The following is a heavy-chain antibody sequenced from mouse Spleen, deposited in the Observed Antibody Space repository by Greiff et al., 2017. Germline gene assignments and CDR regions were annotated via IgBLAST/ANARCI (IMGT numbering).Heavy chain of an antibody. CDR3: ARITTVAGYFDY. D-gene: IGHD1-1*01. CDR2: ISSGGSYT. Sequence: EVKVVESGGGLVKPGGSLKLSCAASGFTFSSYAMSWVRQTPEKRLEWVATISSGGSYTYYPDSVKGRFTISRDNAKNTLYLQMSSLRSEDTAMYYCARITTVAGYFDYWGQGTTLTVSS. J-gene: IGHJ2*01. V-gene: IGHV5-9-1*01. CDR1: GFTFSSYA.